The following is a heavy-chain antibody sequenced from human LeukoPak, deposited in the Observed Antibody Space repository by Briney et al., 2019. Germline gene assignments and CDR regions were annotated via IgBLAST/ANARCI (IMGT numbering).Heavy chain of an antibody. Sequence: SVKVSCKASGGIFSSYAISWVRQAPGQGLEWMGGIIPIFGTANYAQKFQGRVTIIADESTSTAYMELSSLRSEDTAVYYCARLPVWIAARPYYYYGMDVWGQGTTVTVSS. V-gene: IGHV1-69*13. CDR2: IIPIFGTA. CDR3: ARLPVWIAARPYYYYGMDV. J-gene: IGHJ6*02. CDR1: GGIFSSYA. D-gene: IGHD6-6*01.